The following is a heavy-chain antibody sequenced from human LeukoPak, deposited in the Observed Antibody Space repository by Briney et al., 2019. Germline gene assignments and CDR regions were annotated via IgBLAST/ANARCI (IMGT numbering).Heavy chain of an antibody. V-gene: IGHV3-23*01. Sequence: GGSLRLSCAASGFTFSSYAMSWVCQAPGKGLEWVSAISGSGGSTYYADSVKGRFTISRDNSKNTLYLQMNSLRAEDTAVYYCAKYYDILTGPFDYWGQGTLVTVSS. CDR3: AKYYDILTGPFDY. CDR2: ISGSGGST. D-gene: IGHD3-9*01. J-gene: IGHJ4*02. CDR1: GFTFSSYA.